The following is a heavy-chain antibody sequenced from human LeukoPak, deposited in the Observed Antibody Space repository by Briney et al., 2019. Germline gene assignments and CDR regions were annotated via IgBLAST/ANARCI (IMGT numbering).Heavy chain of an antibody. V-gene: IGHV4-39*01. CDR3: ARHVQSPIVVGVAATLFDY. J-gene: IGHJ4*02. CDR2: IYYSGST. D-gene: IGHD2-15*01. CDR1: GGSISSSSYY. Sequence: SETLSLTCTVSGGSISSSSYYWGWIRQPPGKGLEWIGSIYYSGSTYYNPSLKSRVTISVDTSKNQFSLKLSSVTAADTAVYYCARHVQSPIVVGVAATLFDYWGQGTLVTVSS.